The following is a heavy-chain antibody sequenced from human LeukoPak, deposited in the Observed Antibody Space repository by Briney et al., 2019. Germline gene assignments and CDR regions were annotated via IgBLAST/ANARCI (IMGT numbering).Heavy chain of an antibody. D-gene: IGHD5-12*01. J-gene: IGHJ6*02. V-gene: IGHV1-8*01. CDR2: MNPNSGNT. CDR3: ARQWQRYTRNYYGMDV. Sequence: ASVKVSCKASGYTFTSYGINWVRQATGQGLEWMGWMNPNSGNTGYAQKFQGRVTMTRNTSISTAYMELSSLRSEDTAVYYCARQWQRYTRNYYGMDVWGQGTTVTVSS. CDR1: GYTFTSYG.